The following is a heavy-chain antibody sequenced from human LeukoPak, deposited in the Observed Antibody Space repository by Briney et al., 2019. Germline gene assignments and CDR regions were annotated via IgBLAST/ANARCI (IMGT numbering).Heavy chain of an antibody. CDR2: IFPGDSDA. CDR1: GYVFKNHW. V-gene: IGHV5-51*01. J-gene: IGHJ4*02. D-gene: IGHD1-7*01. CDR3: ARHSAVPGTPIDY. Sequence: GESLKISCQGAGYVFKNHWIGWVRQPPERVLEWMAIIFPGDSDARYSPSFQGRVSVSVDKSIDTVYLQLDSLRASDTAMYYCARHSAVPGTPIDYWGQGTLVTVSS.